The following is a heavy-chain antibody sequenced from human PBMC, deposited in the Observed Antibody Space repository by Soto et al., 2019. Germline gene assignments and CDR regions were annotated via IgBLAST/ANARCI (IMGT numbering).Heavy chain of an antibody. CDR2: INAGNGNT. Sequence: ASVKVSCKASGYTFTSYAMHWVRQAPGQRLEWMGWINAGNGNTKYSQKFQGRVTITRDTSASTAYMELSSLRSEDTAVYYCARDLANTNDFWSGSTLHVFDYWGQGTLVTVSS. CDR3: ARDLANTNDFWSGSTLHVFDY. V-gene: IGHV1-3*01. CDR1: GYTFTSYA. D-gene: IGHD3-3*01. J-gene: IGHJ4*02.